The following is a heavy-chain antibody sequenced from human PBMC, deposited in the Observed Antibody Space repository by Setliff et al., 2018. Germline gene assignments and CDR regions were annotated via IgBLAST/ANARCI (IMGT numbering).Heavy chain of an antibody. Sequence: LRLSCAASGFTFSSYGMHWVRQAPGKGLEWVAVIYHDGGNKYYADSVKGRFTISRDNSKNTLYLQMSSLRSEDTAVYYCVKASSDLSMAYFDLWGQGTLVTVSS. CDR1: GFTFSSYG. D-gene: IGHD3-16*02. V-gene: IGHV3-33*03. CDR3: VKASSDLSMAYFDL. CDR2: IYHDGGNK. J-gene: IGHJ4*02.